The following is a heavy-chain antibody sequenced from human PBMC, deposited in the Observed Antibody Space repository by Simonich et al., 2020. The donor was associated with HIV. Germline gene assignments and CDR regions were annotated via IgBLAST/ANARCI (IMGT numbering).Heavy chain of an antibody. D-gene: IGHD1-26*01. Sequence: EVQLVESGGGLVQPGGSLRLSCAASGFTFSSYAMNWVRQAPGKGLGWVSSISGGSTYYADSVKGRFTISRDNSKNTLYLQMNSLRAEDTAMYYCAKDRGSYYATTLDYWGQGTLVTVSS. J-gene: IGHJ4*02. CDR1: GFTFSSYA. V-gene: IGHV3-23*04. CDR2: ISGGST. CDR3: AKDRGSYYATTLDY.